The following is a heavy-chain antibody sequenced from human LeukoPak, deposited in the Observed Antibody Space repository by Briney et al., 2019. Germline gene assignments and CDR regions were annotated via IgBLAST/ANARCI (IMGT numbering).Heavy chain of an antibody. J-gene: IGHJ6*03. CDR1: GFTFSSYS. CDR3: ARDRVTIFGVVRVGYYYYMDV. CDR2: ISSSSSYI. D-gene: IGHD3-3*01. V-gene: IGHV3-21*01. Sequence: GGSLRLSCAASGFTFSSYSMNWVRQAPRKGLEWVSSISSSSSYIYYADSVKGRFTISRDNAKNSLYLQMNSLRAEDTAVYYCARDRVTIFGVVRVGYYYYMDVWGKGTTVTVSS.